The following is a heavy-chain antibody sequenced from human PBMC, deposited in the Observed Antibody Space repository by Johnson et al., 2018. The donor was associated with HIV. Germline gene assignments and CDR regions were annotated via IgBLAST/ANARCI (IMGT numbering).Heavy chain of an antibody. V-gene: IGHV3-30*02. CDR2: IRYDGGNK. J-gene: IGHJ3*01. D-gene: IGHD5-18*01. Sequence: VQLVESGGGVVQPGGSLRLSCAASGFNFNNYGMHWVRQAPGKGLEWVAFIRYDGGNKYYADSMKGRFTISRDISKKTLYLQIDSLRPEDSGVYDCAKGEAQEGWIQLQSYAFDFWGQGTTVTVSS. CDR3: AKGEAQEGWIQLQSYAFDF. CDR1: GFNFNNYG.